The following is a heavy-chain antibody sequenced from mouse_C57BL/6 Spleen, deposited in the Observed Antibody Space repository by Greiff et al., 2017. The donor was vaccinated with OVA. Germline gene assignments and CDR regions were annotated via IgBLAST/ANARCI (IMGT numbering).Heavy chain of an antibody. V-gene: IGHV1-69*01. D-gene: IGHD1-1*01. Sequence: QVQLQQPGAELVMPGASVKLSCKASGYTFTSYWMHWVKQRPGQGLEWIGEIDPSDSYTNSNQKFKGKSTLTVDKSSSTAYMQLSSLTSEDSAVYYCARKELYYGSSHYWYFDVWGTGTTVTVSS. CDR3: ARKELYYGSSHYWYFDV. CDR2: IDPSDSYT. CDR1: GYTFTSYW. J-gene: IGHJ1*03.